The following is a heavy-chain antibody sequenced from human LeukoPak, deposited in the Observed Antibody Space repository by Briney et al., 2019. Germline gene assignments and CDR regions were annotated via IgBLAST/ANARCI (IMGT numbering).Heavy chain of an antibody. Sequence: ASVKVSCKASGYTFTSYGTSWVRQAPGQGLEWMGWISAYNGNTNYAQKLQGRVTMTTDTSTSTAYMELRSLRSDDTAVYYCARGGWSLVGSYYYDSSGYYYLDYWGQGTLVTVSS. D-gene: IGHD3-22*01. CDR2: ISAYNGNT. CDR3: ARGGWSLVGSYYYDSSGYYYLDY. J-gene: IGHJ4*02. CDR1: GYTFTSYG. V-gene: IGHV1-18*01.